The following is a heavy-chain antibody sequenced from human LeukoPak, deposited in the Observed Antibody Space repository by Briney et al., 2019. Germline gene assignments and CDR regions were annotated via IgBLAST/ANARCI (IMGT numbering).Heavy chain of an antibody. V-gene: IGHV4-34*01. Sequence: SETLSLTCAVYGGSLSGYYWSWIRQPPGKGLEWIGEINHSGSTNYNPSLKSRVTISVDTSKNQFSLKLGSVTAADTAVYYCARGRGSSWYHGNWFDPWGQGTLVTVSS. D-gene: IGHD6-13*01. CDR3: ARGRGSSWYHGNWFDP. CDR2: INHSGST. J-gene: IGHJ5*02. CDR1: GGSLSGYY.